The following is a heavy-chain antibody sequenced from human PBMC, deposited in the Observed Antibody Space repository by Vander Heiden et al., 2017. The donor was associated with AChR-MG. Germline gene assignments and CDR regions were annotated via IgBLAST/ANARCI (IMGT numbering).Heavy chain of an antibody. CDR2: ISYDGSNK. V-gene: IGHV3-30*18. CDR3: AKDREQWLVGYYYYYGMDV. J-gene: IGHJ6*02. Sequence: QVQLVESGGGVVQPGRSLRLSCAASGFTFSSSGMHWVRQAPGKGLEWVAVISYDGSNKYYADSVKGRFTISRDNSKNTLYLQMNSLRAEDTAVYYCAKDREQWLVGYYYYYGMDVWGQGTTVTVSS. CDR1: GFTFSSSG. D-gene: IGHD6-19*01.